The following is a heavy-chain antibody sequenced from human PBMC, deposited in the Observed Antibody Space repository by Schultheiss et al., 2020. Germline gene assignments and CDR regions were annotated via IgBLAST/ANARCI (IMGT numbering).Heavy chain of an antibody. CDR1: GESFSGYY. Sequence: SQPLSLTCAVYGESFSGYYWSWIRQPPGKGLEWIGQIHHSGSVKYNPSLKSRVTISRDTSKNQFSLKLGSVTAADTAVYYCASSLYSGYDVNWGQGTLVT. CDR3: ASSLYSGYDVN. D-gene: IGHD5-12*01. J-gene: IGHJ4*02. V-gene: IGHV4-34*01. CDR2: IHHSGSV.